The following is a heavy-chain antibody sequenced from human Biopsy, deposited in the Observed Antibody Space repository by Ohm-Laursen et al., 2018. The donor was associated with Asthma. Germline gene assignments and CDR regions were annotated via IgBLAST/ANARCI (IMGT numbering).Heavy chain of an antibody. Sequence: ASVKVSCKTSGYTFNSAGITWVRQAPGLGLEWMGWISVYNGNTKVAQKLQDRVTMITDTSTSTAYMELRSLRSDDTAVYFCTRAVDYSHYYGIDVWGQGTTVTVS. J-gene: IGHJ6*02. CDR3: TRAVDYSHYYGIDV. V-gene: IGHV1-18*01. CDR2: ISVYNGNT. CDR1: GYTFNSAG. D-gene: IGHD3-10*01.